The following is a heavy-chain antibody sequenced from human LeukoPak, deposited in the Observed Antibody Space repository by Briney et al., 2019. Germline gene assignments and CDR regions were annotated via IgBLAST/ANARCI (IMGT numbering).Heavy chain of an antibody. V-gene: IGHV4-39*01. Sequence: SETLSLTCTVSGGSISSSGYYWDWIRQPPGKGLEWIGSVYYSGNTYYKSSLESRVTISVDTSNNRFSLKLNSVTAADTAVYYCARTLGWASSRYPFDGWGQGTLVTVSS. D-gene: IGHD3-16*02. J-gene: IGHJ4*02. CDR3: ARTLGWASSRYPFDG. CDR2: VYYSGNT. CDR1: GGSISSSGYY.